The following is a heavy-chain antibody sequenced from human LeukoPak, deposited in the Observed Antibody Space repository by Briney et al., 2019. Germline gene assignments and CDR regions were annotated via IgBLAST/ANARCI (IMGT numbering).Heavy chain of an antibody. CDR2: ISSRSSTI. Sequence: GGSLRLSCAASGITFSDAWMSWVRQAPGKGLEWVSYISSRSSTIYYADSVKGRFTISRDNAKNSLYLQMNSLRAEDSAVYYCTRETAFDFWGQGTVVTVSS. CDR3: TRETAFDF. J-gene: IGHJ3*01. CDR1: GITFSDAW. V-gene: IGHV3-48*04.